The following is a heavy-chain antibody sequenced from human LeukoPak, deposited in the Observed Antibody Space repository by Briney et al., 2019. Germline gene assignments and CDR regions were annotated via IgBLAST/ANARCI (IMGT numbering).Heavy chain of an antibody. CDR1: GFTFSSYA. CDR3: ARDKGYLDY. CDR2: ISYDGSNK. J-gene: IGHJ4*02. Sequence: HPEGSLRLSCAASGFTFSSYAMHWVRQAPGKGLEWVAVISYDGSNKYYADSVKGRFTISRDNSKNTLYLQMNSLRAEDTAVYYCARDKGYLDYWGQGTLVTVSS. V-gene: IGHV3-30-3*01.